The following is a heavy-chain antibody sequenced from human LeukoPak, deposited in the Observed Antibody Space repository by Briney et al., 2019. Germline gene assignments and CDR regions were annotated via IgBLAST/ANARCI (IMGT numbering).Heavy chain of an antibody. J-gene: IGHJ6*04. CDR3: ARGGFDGMDV. CDR1: GGSISSGGYY. CDR2: IYYSGST. V-gene: IGHV4-31*03. D-gene: IGHD3-3*01. Sequence: SETLSLTCTVSGGSISSGGYYWSWIRQHPGKGLEWIGYIYYSGSTYYNPSLKSRVTTSVDTSKNQFSLKLSSVTAADTAVYYCARGGFDGMDVWGKGTTVTVSS.